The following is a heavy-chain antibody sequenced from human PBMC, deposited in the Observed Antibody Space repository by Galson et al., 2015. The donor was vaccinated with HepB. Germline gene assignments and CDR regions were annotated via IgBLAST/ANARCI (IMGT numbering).Heavy chain of an antibody. CDR2: ISWNSGSI. Sequence: SLRLSCAASGFTFDDYAMHWVRQAPGKGLEWVSGISWNSGSIGYADSVKGRFTISRDNAKNSLYLQMNSLRAEDTALYYCAKAFSSAEYFQHWGQGTLVTVS. CDR3: AKAFSSAEYFQH. V-gene: IGHV3-9*01. CDR1: GFTFDDYA. J-gene: IGHJ1*01.